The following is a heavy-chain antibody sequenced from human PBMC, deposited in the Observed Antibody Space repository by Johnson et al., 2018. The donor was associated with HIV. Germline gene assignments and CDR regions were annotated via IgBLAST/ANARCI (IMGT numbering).Heavy chain of an antibody. CDR3: ARGGVYYDKAFDI. Sequence: QVQLVESGGGVVQPGRSLRLSCAASGFTFSSYGMHWVRQAPGKGLEWVAVISYDGSNKYYADSVKGRFTISRDNSKNTLYLQMNRLRAGDTAVYYCARGGVYYDKAFDIWGQGTMVTVSS. CDR1: GFTFSSYG. J-gene: IGHJ3*02. V-gene: IGHV3-30*19. D-gene: IGHD3-22*01. CDR2: ISYDGSNK.